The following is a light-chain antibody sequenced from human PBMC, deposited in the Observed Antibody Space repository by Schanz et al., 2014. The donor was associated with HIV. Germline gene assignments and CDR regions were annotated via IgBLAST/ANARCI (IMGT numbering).Light chain of an antibody. Sequence: QSALTQPPSASGSLGQSVTISCTGSRSDVGGYNYVSWYQQHPGKAPKLMIYEVSKRPSGVPDRFSGSKSGNTASLTVSGLVAEDEADYYCSSYAGSNNLVFGGGTKLTVL. CDR2: EVS. J-gene: IGLJ2*01. CDR1: RSDVGGYNY. V-gene: IGLV2-8*01. CDR3: SSYAGSNNLV.